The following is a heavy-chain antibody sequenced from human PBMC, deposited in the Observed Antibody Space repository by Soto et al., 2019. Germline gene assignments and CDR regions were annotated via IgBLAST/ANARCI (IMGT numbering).Heavy chain of an antibody. CDR3: ARGVTSGSFPPFDL. Sequence: QVHLVQSGAEVKKPGASVKVSCKGSGYAFTTYGITWVRQAPGQGLEWMGWISAHNGNTNYAQKLQGRVTVTRDTSTSTAYMELSSLRSDDTAVYYCARGVTSGSFPPFDLWGQGTLVTVSS. CDR1: GYAFTTYG. V-gene: IGHV1-18*01. J-gene: IGHJ4*02. D-gene: IGHD1-26*01. CDR2: ISAHNGNT.